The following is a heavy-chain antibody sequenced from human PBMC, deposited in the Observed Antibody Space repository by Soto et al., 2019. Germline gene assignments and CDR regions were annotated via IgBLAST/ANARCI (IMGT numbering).Heavy chain of an antibody. CDR2: IYYSGST. V-gene: IGHV4-31*03. CDR1: GGSINSGGYY. J-gene: IGHJ5*02. D-gene: IGHD3-3*01. Sequence: SETLSLTCTVSGGSINSGGYYWSWIRQHPGRGLEWIGYIYYSGSTYYNPSLKSRVNISVDMSKNQFSLKLSSVTAADTAVYYCAREWLLSTANNNWLDPWGQGTLVTVSS. CDR3: AREWLLSTANNNWLDP.